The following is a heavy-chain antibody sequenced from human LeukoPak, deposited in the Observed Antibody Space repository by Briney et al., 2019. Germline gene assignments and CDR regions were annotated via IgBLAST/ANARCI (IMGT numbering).Heavy chain of an antibody. J-gene: IGHJ3*02. Sequence: GGSLRLSCAASGFTVSSNYMSWVRQAPGKGLEWVSVIYSGGSTYYADAVKGRFTISRDNSKNTLYLQMKSLRAEDTAVYYCVRDPGFVGDDSSGSDAFDIWGQGTMVTVSS. CDR3: VRDPGFVGDDSSGSDAFDI. V-gene: IGHV3-53*01. CDR2: IYSGGST. CDR1: GFTVSSNY. D-gene: IGHD3-22*01.